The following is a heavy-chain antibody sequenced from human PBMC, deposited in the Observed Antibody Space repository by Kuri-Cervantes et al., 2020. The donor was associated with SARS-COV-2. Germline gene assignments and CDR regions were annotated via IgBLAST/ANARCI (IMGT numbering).Heavy chain of an antibody. CDR3: AKDQFREQLDPMDV. D-gene: IGHD6-6*01. CDR2: IRYDGSNK. Sequence: GGSLRLSCAASGFTFSSYGMHWVRQAPGKGLEWVAFIRYDGSNKYYADSVKGRFTISRDNSKSTLYLQMNSLRAEDTAVYYCAKDQFREQLDPMDVWGKGTTVTVSS. V-gene: IGHV3-30*02. J-gene: IGHJ6*03. CDR1: GFTFSSYG.